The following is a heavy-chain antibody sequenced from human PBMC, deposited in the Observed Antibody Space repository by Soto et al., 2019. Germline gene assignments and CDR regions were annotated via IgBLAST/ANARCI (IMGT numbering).Heavy chain of an antibody. CDR3: AAPPRY. CDR1: GGSISGYF. J-gene: IGHJ4*02. V-gene: IGHV4-59*01. D-gene: IGHD6-6*01. CDR2: IYNSGNT. Sequence: PSETLSLTCTVSGGSISGYFWGWIRQPPGKGLQWIGNIYNSGNTDYNPSLMSRVTISVDTSRNQVSLNLTSMTAADTAVYFCAAPPRYWGQGILVTISS.